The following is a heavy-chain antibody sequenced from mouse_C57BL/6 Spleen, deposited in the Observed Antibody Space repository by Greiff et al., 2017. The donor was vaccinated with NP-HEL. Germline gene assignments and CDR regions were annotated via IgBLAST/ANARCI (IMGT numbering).Heavy chain of an antibody. Sequence: VQLKQSGPGLVAPSQSLSITCTVSGFSLTSYGVDWVRQSPGKGLEWLGVIWGVGSTNYNSALKSRLSISKDNSKSQVFLKMNSLQTDDTAMYYCASSADYDGAWFAYWGQGTLVTVSA. CDR2: IWGVGST. V-gene: IGHV2-6*01. CDR3: ASSADYDGAWFAY. D-gene: IGHD2-4*01. J-gene: IGHJ3*01. CDR1: GFSLTSYG.